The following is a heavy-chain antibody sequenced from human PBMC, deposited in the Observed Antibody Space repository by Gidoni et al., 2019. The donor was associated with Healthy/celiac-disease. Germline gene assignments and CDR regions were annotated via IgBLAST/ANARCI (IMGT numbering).Heavy chain of an antibody. Sequence: EVQLLESGGGLVQPGGSLRLSCAASGFTFSRYAMSWVRQAPGKGLEWVSAISGSGGSTYYADSVKGRFTISRDNSKNTLYLQMNSLRAEDTAVYYCAKGGGYCSGGSCYRGKFDYWGQGTLVTVSS. CDR2: ISGSGGST. CDR1: GFTFSRYA. J-gene: IGHJ4*02. CDR3: AKGGGYCSGGSCYRGKFDY. D-gene: IGHD2-15*01. V-gene: IGHV3-23*01.